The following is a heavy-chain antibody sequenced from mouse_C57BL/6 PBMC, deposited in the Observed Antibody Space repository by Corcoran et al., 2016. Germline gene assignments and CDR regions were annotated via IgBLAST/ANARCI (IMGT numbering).Heavy chain of an antibody. CDR2: IYPGDGDT. J-gene: IGHJ2*01. V-gene: IGHV1-80*01. D-gene: IGHD1-1*01. CDR3: ARSIYYGSSYGY. CDR1: GYAFSSYW. Sequence: QVQLQQSGAELVKPGASVKISCKASGYAFSSYWMNWVKQRPGKGLEWIGQIYPGDGDTNYNGKFKGKATLTADKSSSTAYMQLSSLTSEDSAVYFCARSIYYGSSYGYWGQGTTLTVSS.